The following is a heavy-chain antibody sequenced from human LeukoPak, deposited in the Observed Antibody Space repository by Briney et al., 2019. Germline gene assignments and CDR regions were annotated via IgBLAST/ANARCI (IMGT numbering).Heavy chain of an antibody. CDR1: GFTFSDYY. CDR2: ISSSGSTI. CDR3: ARVSGTISSFDY. V-gene: IGHV3-11*01. D-gene: IGHD3-3*01. J-gene: IGHJ4*02. Sequence: GGSLRLSCAPSGFTFSDYYMSWIRQAPGEGLEWVSYISSSGSTIYYADSVKGRFTISRDNAKNSLYLQMNSLRAEDTAVYYCARVSGTISSFDYWGQGTLVTVSS.